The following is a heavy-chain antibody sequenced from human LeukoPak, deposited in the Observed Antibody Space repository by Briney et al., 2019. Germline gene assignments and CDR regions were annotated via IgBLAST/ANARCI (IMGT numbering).Heavy chain of an antibody. CDR3: AKGGSSWYPFDY. V-gene: IGHV3-23*01. J-gene: IGHJ4*02. CDR1: GFTFSSYA. D-gene: IGHD6-13*01. CDR2: ISGSGSST. Sequence: GSLRLSCAASGFTFSSYAMSWVRQAPGKGLEWVSAISGSGSSTYYADSVKGRFTISRDNSKNTLYLQMNSLRAEDTAVYYCAKGGSSWYPFDYWGQGTLVTVSS.